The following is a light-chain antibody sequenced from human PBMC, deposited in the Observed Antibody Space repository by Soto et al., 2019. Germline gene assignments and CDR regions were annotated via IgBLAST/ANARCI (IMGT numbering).Light chain of an antibody. CDR1: SSDVGGYNY. J-gene: IGLJ2*01. CDR3: SSFTSSSTLV. Sequence: QSALTQPASVSGSPGQSITISCTGTSSDVGGYNYVSWYQQHPGKSPKFIIYDVSNRPSGVSNRFSGSKSGNPASLTISGLQAEDEADYYCSSFTSSSTLVFGGGTELTVL. V-gene: IGLV2-14*01. CDR2: DVS.